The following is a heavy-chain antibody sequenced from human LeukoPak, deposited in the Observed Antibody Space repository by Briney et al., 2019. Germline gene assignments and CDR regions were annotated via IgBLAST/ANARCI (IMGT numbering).Heavy chain of an antibody. Sequence: PGGSLRLSCAVSGFTVSSNYMIWVRQAPGEGLEWVSVIYRDDTTQYADSVKGRFTISRHNSKNTLYLQMNSLKTEDTAVYYCASGSPEPPAAKAPHFYYYGMDVWGQGTTVTVSS. CDR3: ASGSPEPPAAKAPHFYYYGMDV. CDR1: GFTVSSNY. CDR2: IYRDDTT. V-gene: IGHV3-53*04. J-gene: IGHJ6*02. D-gene: IGHD2-2*01.